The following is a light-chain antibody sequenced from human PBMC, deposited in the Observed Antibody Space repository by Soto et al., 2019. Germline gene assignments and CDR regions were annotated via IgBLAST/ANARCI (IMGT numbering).Light chain of an antibody. J-gene: IGKJ5*01. V-gene: IGKV3-15*01. CDR1: QSVSSN. CDR2: GAS. Sequence: EIVMTQSPATLSVSPGERATLSCRASQSVSSNLAWYQQKPGQAPRLLIYGASTRATGIPARFSGSGSGTEFTLTISSLQSEDFAVYYCQQYNNWPITFGQX. CDR3: QQYNNWPIT.